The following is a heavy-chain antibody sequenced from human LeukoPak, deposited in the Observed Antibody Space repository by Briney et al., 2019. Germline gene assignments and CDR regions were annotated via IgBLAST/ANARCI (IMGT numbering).Heavy chain of an antibody. V-gene: IGHV3-30*02. J-gene: IGHJ3*02. CDR1: GFTFSSYA. CDR3: AKKWSGDYDSSGVNDAFDI. D-gene: IGHD3-22*01. Sequence: GFLRLSCAASGFTFSSYAMHWVRQAPGKGLEWVAFIQYHGSNKYYADSVKGRFTISRDNSRNTLYLRMNSLRAEDTAVYYCAKKWSGDYDSSGVNDAFDIWGQGTMVTVSS. CDR2: IQYHGSNK.